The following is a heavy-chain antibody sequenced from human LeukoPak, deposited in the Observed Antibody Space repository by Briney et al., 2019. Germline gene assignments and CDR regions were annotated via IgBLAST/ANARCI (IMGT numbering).Heavy chain of an antibody. J-gene: IGHJ6*02. D-gene: IGHD4-23*01. V-gene: IGHV4-59*12. CDR1: GGSISSYY. Sequence: SETLSLTCAVPGGSISSYYWSWIRQPPGKGLEWIGYIYYSGSTNYNPSLKSRVTISVDTSKNQFSLKLSSVTAADTAVYYCAREVVTRGYGMDVWGQGTTVTVSS. CDR2: IYYSGST. CDR3: AREVVTRGYGMDV.